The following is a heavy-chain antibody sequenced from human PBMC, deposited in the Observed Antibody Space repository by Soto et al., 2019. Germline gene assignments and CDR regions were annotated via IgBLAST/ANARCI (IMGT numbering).Heavy chain of an antibody. CDR1: GFTFSSYW. J-gene: IGHJ4*02. CDR2: IKQDGSEK. CDR3: ARSVGLRLWFGELFLNFDY. D-gene: IGHD3-10*01. Sequence: GGSLRLSCAASGFTFSSYWMSWVRQAPGKGLEWVANIKQDGSEKYYVDSVKGRFTISRDNAKNSLYLQMNSLRAEDTAVYYCARSVGLRLWFGELFLNFDYWGQGTLVTVSS. V-gene: IGHV3-7*01.